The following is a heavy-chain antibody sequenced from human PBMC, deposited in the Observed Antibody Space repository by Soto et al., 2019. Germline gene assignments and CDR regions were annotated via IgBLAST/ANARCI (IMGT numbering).Heavy chain of an antibody. Sequence: PSETLSLTCTVSGGSMSSEGYYWSWIRQHPGKGLEWIGYIYYSGLTDYNPSLKSRLTISVDKSKNEFYLKMRSVTAADTAVYYCAAVPVLRFLKWLPAYFDYWGQGTLVTVSS. CDR3: AAVPVLRFLKWLPAYFDY. CDR2: IYYSGLT. CDR1: GGSMSSEGYY. V-gene: IGHV4-31*03. J-gene: IGHJ4*02. D-gene: IGHD3-3*01.